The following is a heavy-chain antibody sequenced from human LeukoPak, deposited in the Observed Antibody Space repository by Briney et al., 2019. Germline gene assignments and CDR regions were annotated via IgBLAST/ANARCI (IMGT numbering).Heavy chain of an antibody. D-gene: IGHD3-16*01. V-gene: IGHV3-30-3*01. CDR1: GFTFSSYA. CDR3: ARDLILEVGGYFDY. CDR2: ISYDGSNK. Sequence: PGGSLRLSCAASGFTFSSYAMHWVRQAPGKGLEWVAVISYDGSNKYYADSVKGRFTISRDNSKNTLYLQMNSLRAEDTAVYYCARDLILEVGGYFDYWGQGTLVTVSS. J-gene: IGHJ4*02.